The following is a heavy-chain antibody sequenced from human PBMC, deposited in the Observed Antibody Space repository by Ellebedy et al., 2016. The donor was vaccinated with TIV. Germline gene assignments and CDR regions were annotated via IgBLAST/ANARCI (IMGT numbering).Heavy chain of an antibody. CDR3: ARQEGEWFDP. V-gene: IGHV5-51*01. Sequence: GESLKISXKASGYIFTNYWIGWVRQMPGKGLEWMGIIYPGDSDTRYSPSFQGQVTISADKSISTAYLQWSSLKASDTAMYYCARQEGEWFDPWGQGTLVTVSS. D-gene: IGHD3-16*01. CDR1: GYIFTNYW. CDR2: IYPGDSDT. J-gene: IGHJ5*02.